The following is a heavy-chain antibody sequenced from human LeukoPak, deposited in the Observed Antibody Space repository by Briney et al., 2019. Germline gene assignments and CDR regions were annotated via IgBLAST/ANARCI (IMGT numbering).Heavy chain of an antibody. D-gene: IGHD6-19*01. CDR2: IHPGDSDT. J-gene: IGHJ4*02. CDR3: ARGDNSGWYFFDY. CDR1: GYTFTDHW. Sequence: KGGESLKISCKASGYTFTDHWIGWVRQMPGKGLEWMGIIHPGDSDTRYSPSFQGQVTISADKSISTAYLQWRNLQAPDTAMYYCARGDNSGWYFFDYWGQGTLVTVSS. V-gene: IGHV5-51*01.